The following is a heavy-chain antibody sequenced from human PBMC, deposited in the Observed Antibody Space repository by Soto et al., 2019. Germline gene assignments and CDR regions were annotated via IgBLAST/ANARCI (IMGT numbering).Heavy chain of an antibody. D-gene: IGHD3-22*01. CDR3: ARGVPYNYDDSSGYRYGMDV. J-gene: IGHJ6*02. CDR2: IIPILGTA. V-gene: IGHV1-69*01. Sequence: QVQLVQSGAEVKKPGSSVKVSCKASGGTFSSYAISWVRQAPGQGLEWMGGIIPILGTANYAQKFQGRVTITADESTSTAYMELSSLRSEDTAVYYCARGVPYNYDDSSGYRYGMDVWGQGTTVTVSS. CDR1: GGTFSSYA.